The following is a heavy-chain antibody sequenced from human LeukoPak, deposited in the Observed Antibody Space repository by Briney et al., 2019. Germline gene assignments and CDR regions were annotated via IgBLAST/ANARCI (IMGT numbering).Heavy chain of an antibody. Sequence: ASVKISCKASGYTFSDYNIHWVQYAPGKGLEWMGHIDTEDGETIYAERFQGRVTITADTSTNTAYMELTSLRSDDTAVYYCTTDRVDRSFDVWGKGTAVSVSS. CDR3: TTDRVDRSFDV. V-gene: IGHV1-69-2*01. J-gene: IGHJ6*04. CDR2: IDTEDGET. CDR1: GYTFSDYN. D-gene: IGHD3-10*01.